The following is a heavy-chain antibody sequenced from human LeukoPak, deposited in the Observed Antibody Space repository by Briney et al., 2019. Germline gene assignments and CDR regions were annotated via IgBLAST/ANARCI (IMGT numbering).Heavy chain of an antibody. CDR3: AKGVVGATSKVFFFDY. J-gene: IGHJ4*02. CDR2: ISNYGITT. Sequence: GGSLRLSCSTSGFTFTTFWMHWVRQAPGKGLVCVSRISNYGITTNYADSVKGRFTVSRDNAKNTVYLQMNSLRAEDTALYYCAKGVVGATSKVFFFDYWGQGTLVTVSS. D-gene: IGHD1-26*01. V-gene: IGHV3-74*01. CDR1: GFTFTTFW.